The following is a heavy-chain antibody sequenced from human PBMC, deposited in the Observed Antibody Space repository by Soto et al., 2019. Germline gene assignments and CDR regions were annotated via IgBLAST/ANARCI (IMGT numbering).Heavy chain of an antibody. CDR3: ARARWLYYDFWSGRIPTGWFDR. V-gene: IGHV3-11*06. CDR2: ISSSSSYT. Sequence: CGPLRLPCAASGFTFSDYCMSRIRQDPGKGLEWVSYISSSSSYTNYADSVKGRFTISRGNAKNSLYLQMNSLRAEDTAVYYCARARWLYYDFWSGRIPTGWFDRWGKGTLVTVSS. CDR1: GFTFSDYC. J-gene: IGHJ5*02. D-gene: IGHD3-3*01.